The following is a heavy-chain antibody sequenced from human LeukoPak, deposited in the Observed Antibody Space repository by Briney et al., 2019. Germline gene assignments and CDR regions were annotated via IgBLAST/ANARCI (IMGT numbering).Heavy chain of an antibody. CDR2: IYYSGST. D-gene: IGHD4-17*01. J-gene: IGHJ4*02. V-gene: IGHV4-59*01. CDR3: ASKSTDHGELRFDY. CDR1: SGSIRTSY. Sequence: SETLSLTCTVSSGSIRTSYCSWIRQPPGKGLEWIGYIYYSGSTNYNPSLKSRVTISVDTSKNQFSLKLSSVTAADTGVYYCASKSTDHGELRFDYWGQGTLVTVSS.